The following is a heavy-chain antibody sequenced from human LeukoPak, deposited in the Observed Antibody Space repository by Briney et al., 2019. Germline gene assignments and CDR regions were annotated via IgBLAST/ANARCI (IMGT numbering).Heavy chain of an antibody. D-gene: IGHD3-9*01. CDR3: ANEGYDILTGYPYTALAYMAPVPEGY. V-gene: IGHV3-23*01. CDR2: ISGSGGST. Sequence: PGGSLRLSCAASGFTFSSYAMSWVRQAPGKGLEWVSAISGSGGSTYYADSVKGRFTIFRDNSKNTLYLQMNSLRAEDTAVYYCANEGYDILTGYPYTALAYMAPVPEGYWGQGTLVTVSS. CDR1: GFTFSSYA. J-gene: IGHJ4*02.